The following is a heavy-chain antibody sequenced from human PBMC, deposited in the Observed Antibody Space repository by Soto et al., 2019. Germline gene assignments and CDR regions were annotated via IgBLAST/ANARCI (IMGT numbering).Heavy chain of an antibody. CDR1: GGSISSGDYY. J-gene: IGHJ6*02. CDR3: ARGQYYYDSSGYSPLGYGMDV. V-gene: IGHV4-30-4*01. D-gene: IGHD3-22*01. CDR2: IYYSGST. Sequence: PSETLSLTCTVSGGSISSGDYYWSWIRQPPGKGLEWIGYIYYSGSTYYNPSLKSRVTISVDTSKNQFSLKLSSVTAADTAVYYCARGQYYYDSSGYSPLGYGMDVWGQGTTVTVSS.